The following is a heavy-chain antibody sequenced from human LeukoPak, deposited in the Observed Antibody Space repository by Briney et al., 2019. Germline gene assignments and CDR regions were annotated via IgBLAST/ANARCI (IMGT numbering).Heavy chain of an antibody. V-gene: IGHV3-30*02. CDR3: AKDSDTYGHRHFDH. J-gene: IGHJ4*02. CDR1: GFPFSSYG. Sequence: PGGSLRLSCVASGFPFSSYGMQWVRQAPGKGLEWVAFIGFDGSKIYYADSVKGRFTISRDNSKNTVNLQMNSLRVEDTAVYYCAKDSDTYGHRHFDHWGQGTLVTVSS. D-gene: IGHD2-8*01. CDR2: IGFDGSKI.